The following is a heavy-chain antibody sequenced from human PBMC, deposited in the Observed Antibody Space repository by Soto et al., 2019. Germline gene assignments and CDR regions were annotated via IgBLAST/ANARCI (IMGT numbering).Heavy chain of an antibody. Sequence: QITLKESGPTLVKPTQTLTLTCTFSGFSLSTSGVGVGWIRQPPGKALEWLALIYWDDDKRYSPSLKSRLTIPKDTSKNQVVLTMTNMDPVDTTTYYCARPGIAVYYFDYWGQGTLVTVSS. J-gene: IGHJ4*02. CDR1: GFSLSTSGVG. CDR2: IYWDDDK. D-gene: IGHD6-19*01. V-gene: IGHV2-5*02. CDR3: ARPGIAVYYFDY.